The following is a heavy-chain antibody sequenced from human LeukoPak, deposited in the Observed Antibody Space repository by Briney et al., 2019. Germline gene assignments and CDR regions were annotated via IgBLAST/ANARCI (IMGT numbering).Heavy chain of an antibody. CDR1: GFTFSSYS. D-gene: IGHD3-22*01. Sequence: GGSLRLSCAASGFTFSSYSMNWVRQAPGKGLEWVSSISSSSSYIYYADSVKGRFTISRDNAKNSLYLQMNSLRAEGTAVYYCARDGSQAWLFDFDYWGQGTLVTVSS. J-gene: IGHJ4*02. V-gene: IGHV3-21*01. CDR3: ARDGSQAWLFDFDY. CDR2: ISSSSSYI.